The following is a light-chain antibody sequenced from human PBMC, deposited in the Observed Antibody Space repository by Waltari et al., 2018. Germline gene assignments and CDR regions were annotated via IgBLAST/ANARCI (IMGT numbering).Light chain of an antibody. V-gene: IGKV4-1*01. J-gene: IGKJ2*01. Sequence: DIVVTQSPDSLAVSLGERATINCKSSQSLFHTNNKNYLAWYQQKPGQPPKLLIYWASTRDSGVPDRVSGSGSGTDFTLAISSLQPEDVAVYYCQQYYATPNTFGQGTNVEIK. CDR2: WAS. CDR3: QQYYATPNT. CDR1: QSLFHTNNKNY.